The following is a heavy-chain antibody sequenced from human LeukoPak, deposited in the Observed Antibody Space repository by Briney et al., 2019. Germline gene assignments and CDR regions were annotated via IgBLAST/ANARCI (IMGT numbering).Heavy chain of an antibody. CDR1: GGTFSSDA. J-gene: IGHJ3*02. D-gene: IGHD5-24*01. Sequence: SVKVSCKAAGGTFSSDAISWVRHAPGQGLEWMGGIIPIFGTANYAQKIQGRVTITTDESTSTDHMELSSLRSEDTAVYYCARGRDPRDDAFDIWGQGTMVTVSS. CDR2: IIPIFGTA. CDR3: ARGRDPRDDAFDI. V-gene: IGHV1-69*05.